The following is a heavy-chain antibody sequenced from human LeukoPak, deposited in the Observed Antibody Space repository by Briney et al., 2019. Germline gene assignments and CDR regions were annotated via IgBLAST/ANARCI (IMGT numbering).Heavy chain of an antibody. J-gene: IGHJ4*02. D-gene: IGHD4-17*01. CDR3: SRAHGDYVYFDY. CDR1: GDSLSRCGYP. V-gene: IGHV4-30-2*01. Sequence: SHTLSLTCAVSGDSLSRCGYPGNWIRQPPGKAVEWIGYIYHSGSTYYNPSLKIRVTIAVDRSKTQFSLRLSSVTAADAAVYYCSRAHGDYVYFDYWGQGTLVTVSS. CDR2: IYHSGST.